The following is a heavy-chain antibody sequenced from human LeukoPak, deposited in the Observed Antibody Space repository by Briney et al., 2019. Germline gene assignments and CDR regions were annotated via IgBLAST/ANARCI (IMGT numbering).Heavy chain of an antibody. Sequence: PGGSLTLSCAASGFTFSDSYMTWIRQAPGKGLELLSYISGSSSDVNYIDSVRGRFTISRDNAKNSLYLHMNSLTVEDTAVYYCSGDPRHSDYWGQGTLVTVSS. CDR2: ISGSSSDV. CDR1: GFTFSDSY. V-gene: IGHV3-11*01. CDR3: SGDPRHSDY. J-gene: IGHJ4*02.